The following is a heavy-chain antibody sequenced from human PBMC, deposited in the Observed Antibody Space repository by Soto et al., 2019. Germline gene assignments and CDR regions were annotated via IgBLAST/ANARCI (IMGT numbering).Heavy chain of an antibody. D-gene: IGHD5-18*01. J-gene: IGHJ6*02. CDR3: ARGKPSGYRFGPRNFFYYGLDV. CDR2: ILHRGGT. CDR1: GVPIDQYY. V-gene: IGHV4-59*12. Sequence: PSETLSLTCHVSGVPIDQYYWTWIRQSPGRGLEWIGYILHRGGTNYNPSLKSRVTISADVSESLVSLTMTSVTAANTAVYFCARGKPSGYRFGPRNFFYYGLDVWGPGTTVTVSS.